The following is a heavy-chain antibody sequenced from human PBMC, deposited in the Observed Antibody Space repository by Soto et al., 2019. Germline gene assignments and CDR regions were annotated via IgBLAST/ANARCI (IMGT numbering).Heavy chain of an antibody. CDR3: ARNLYSSGWYFDY. J-gene: IGHJ4*02. CDR2: INHSGST. V-gene: IGHV4-34*01. D-gene: IGHD6-19*01. CDR1: GGSFSGYY. Sequence: SETLSLTCAVYGGSFSGYYWSWIRQPPGKGLEWIGEINHSGSTNYNPSLKSRVTISVDTSKNQFSLKLSSVTAADTAVYYCARNLYSSGWYFDYWGQGTLVTVSS.